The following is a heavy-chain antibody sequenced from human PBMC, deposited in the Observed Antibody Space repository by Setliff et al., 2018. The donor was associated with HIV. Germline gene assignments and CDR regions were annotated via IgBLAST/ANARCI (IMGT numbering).Heavy chain of an antibody. CDR3: AKDRDWRTTVLDY. CDR2: IWYDGSNK. J-gene: IGHJ4*02. V-gene: IGHV3-33*06. CDR1: GFTFSSYG. Sequence: PGGSLRLSCAASGFTFSSYGMHWVRQAPGKGLEWVAVIWYDGSNKYYADSVKGRFTISRDNSKNTLYLQMNSLRAEDTAVYYCAKDRDWRTTVLDYWGQGTLVTVSS. D-gene: IGHD4-17*01.